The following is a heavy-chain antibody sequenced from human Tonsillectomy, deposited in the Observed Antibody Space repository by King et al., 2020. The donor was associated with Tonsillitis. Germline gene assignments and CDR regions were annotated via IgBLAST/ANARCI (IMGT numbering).Heavy chain of an antibody. Sequence: VQLVESGGGVVQPGGSLRLSCAASGFTFSSYGMHWVRQAPGKGLKWVAFIRFDGINKYYADSVKGRFTISRDNSKKTLYLQMNSLRPEDTAVYYCAKGKIEGYDGYFDYWGQGTLVTVSS. CDR1: GFTFSSYG. J-gene: IGHJ4*02. CDR3: AKGKIEGYDGYFDY. V-gene: IGHV3-30*02. CDR2: IRFDGINK. D-gene: IGHD3-3*01.